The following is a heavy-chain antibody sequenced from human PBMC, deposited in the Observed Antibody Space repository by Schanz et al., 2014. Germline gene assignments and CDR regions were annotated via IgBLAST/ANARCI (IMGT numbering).Heavy chain of an antibody. CDR2: IYSGGST. CDR3: ARDGGFDSINAFDF. D-gene: IGHD3-10*01. V-gene: IGHV3-66*02. J-gene: IGHJ3*01. Sequence: EVQLLESGGALEQPGGSLRLSCAASGITFSDYVMSWVRQAPGKGLEWVAVIYSGGSTFYTDSVKGRFTISRDNSKNIMFLQMNSLKTEDTAVYYCARDGGFDSINAFDFWGQGTMVTVSS. CDR1: GITFSDYV.